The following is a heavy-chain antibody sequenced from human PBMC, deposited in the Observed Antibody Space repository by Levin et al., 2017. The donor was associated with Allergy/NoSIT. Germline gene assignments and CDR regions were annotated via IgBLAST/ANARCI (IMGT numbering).Heavy chain of an antibody. V-gene: IGHV3-23*01. CDR3: AKDFYPLTTFGVVSEFDY. CDR1: GFTFSTYA. J-gene: IGHJ4*02. CDR2: VSGSGGNS. D-gene: IGHD3-3*01. Sequence: GGSLRLSCAASGFTFSTYAMIWVRQAPGKGLEWVSAVSGSGGNSYYADSVKDRFTISRDNSKNMLYLQMNILRAEDTAVYFCAKDFYPLTTFGVVSEFDYWGRGTLVTVSS.